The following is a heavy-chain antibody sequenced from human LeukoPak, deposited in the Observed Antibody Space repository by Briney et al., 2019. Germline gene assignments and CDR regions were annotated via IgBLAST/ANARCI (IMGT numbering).Heavy chain of an antibody. Sequence: GASVKVSCKASGYTFTSYDISWVRQAPGQGLEWMGGIIPIFGTANYAQKFQGRVTITADKSTSTAYMELSSLRSEDTAVYYCAPHIQYNWFDPWGQGTLVTVSS. CDR3: APHIQYNWFDP. J-gene: IGHJ5*02. CDR2: IIPIFGTA. D-gene: IGHD4-11*01. V-gene: IGHV1-69*06. CDR1: GYTFTSYD.